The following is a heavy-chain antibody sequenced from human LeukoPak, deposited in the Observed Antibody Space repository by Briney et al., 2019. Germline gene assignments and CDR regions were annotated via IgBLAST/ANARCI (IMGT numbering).Heavy chain of an antibody. V-gene: IGHV1-2*02. CDR3: ARDPGVTNWFDP. CDR1: GYTFTGHS. J-gene: IGHJ5*02. CDR2: VSPNSGGT. D-gene: IGHD2-21*02. Sequence: GASVKVSCKASGYTFTGHSIHWVRQAPGQGLEWMGWVSPNSGGTKYAQKFQGRVTVTRDTSISTAYMELTSLRSDDTAVYYCARDPGVTNWFDPWGQGTLVTVSS.